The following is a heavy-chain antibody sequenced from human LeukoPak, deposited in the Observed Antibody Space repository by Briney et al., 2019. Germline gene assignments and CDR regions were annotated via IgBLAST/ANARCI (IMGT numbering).Heavy chain of an antibody. V-gene: IGHV3-73*01. CDR1: GVTVSGAA. Sequence: PGGSLRVSCAASGVTVSGAAMHWVRHASGKGLEWVGRIRSKANSYATAYAASVKGRFTISRDDSKNTAYLQMNSLKTEDTAVYYCTRQYSSSSNFDYWGQGTLVTVSS. CDR3: TRQYSSSSNFDY. CDR2: IRSKANSYAT. D-gene: IGHD6-6*01. J-gene: IGHJ4*02.